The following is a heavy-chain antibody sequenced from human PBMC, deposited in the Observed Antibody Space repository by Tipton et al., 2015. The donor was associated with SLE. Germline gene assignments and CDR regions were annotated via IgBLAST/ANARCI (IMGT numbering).Heavy chain of an antibody. Sequence: LRLSCAASVFPLLGYEMNWVRQAPGKGLEWIAEINQSGDINHNPSLRSRVSLSVDTSNFQFSLNLYSVSVADTAVYYCVRGRGWLQFRRYYYYMDVWGKGTTVIVSS. CDR3: VRGRGWLQFRRYYYYMDV. J-gene: IGHJ6*03. CDR1: VFPLLGYE. D-gene: IGHD5-24*01. V-gene: IGHV4-34*01. CDR2: INQSGDI.